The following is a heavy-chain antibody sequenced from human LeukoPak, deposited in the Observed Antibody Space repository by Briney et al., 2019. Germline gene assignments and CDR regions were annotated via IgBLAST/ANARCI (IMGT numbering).Heavy chain of an antibody. CDR1: GYSISSGYY. CDR3: ARVVGANRDYYYYQMDV. CDR2: IHHSGST. J-gene: IGHJ6*03. Sequence: SETLSLTCTVSGYSISSGYYWGWIRQSPGKGLEWIGEIHHSGSTNYNSSLKSRVTISVDKSKNQFSLKLNSVTAADTAVYYCARVVGANRDYYYYQMDVWGKGTTVTVSS. D-gene: IGHD1-26*01. V-gene: IGHV4-38-2*02.